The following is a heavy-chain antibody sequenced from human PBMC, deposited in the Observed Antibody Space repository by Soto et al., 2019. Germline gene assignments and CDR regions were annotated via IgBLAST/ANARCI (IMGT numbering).Heavy chain of an antibody. CDR1: GFTFSSYA. J-gene: IGHJ4*02. Sequence: QVQLVESGGGVVQPGRSLRLSCAASGFTFSSYAMHWVRQAPGKGLEWVAVISYDGSNKYYANSVKGRFTISRDNSKNTLYLQMNSLRAEDTAVYYCAREGDLKGVVVVAATGVAADYWGQGTLVTVSS. D-gene: IGHD2-15*01. CDR3: AREGDLKGVVVVAATGVAADY. V-gene: IGHV3-30-3*01. CDR2: ISYDGSNK.